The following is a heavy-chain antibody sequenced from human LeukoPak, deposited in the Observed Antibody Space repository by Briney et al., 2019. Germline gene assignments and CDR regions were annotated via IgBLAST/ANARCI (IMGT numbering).Heavy chain of an antibody. CDR2: INPNSGGT. D-gene: IGHD6-13*01. J-gene: IGHJ3*02. V-gene: IGHV1-2*02. CDR3: ASLVNIAAAGDDAFDI. Sequence: GASVKVSCKASGYTFTGYYMHWVRQAPGQGLEWMGWINPNSGGTNYAQKFQGRVTMTRDTSISTAYMELSRLRSDDTAAYYCASLVNIAAAGDDAFDIWGQGTMVTVSS. CDR1: GYTFTGYY.